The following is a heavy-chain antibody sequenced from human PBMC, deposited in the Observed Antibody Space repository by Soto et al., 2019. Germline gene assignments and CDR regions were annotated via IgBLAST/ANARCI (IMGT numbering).Heavy chain of an antibody. J-gene: IGHJ4*02. V-gene: IGHV3-23*01. CDR2: ISGSGGST. D-gene: IGHD3-22*01. Sequence: GGSLRLSCATSGFTFSSYAMSWVRQAPGKGLEWVSAISGSGGSTYYADSVKGRFTISRDNSKNTLYLQMNSLRAEDTAVYYCAKGRSSGYYFPFDYWGQGTLVTVSS. CDR3: AKGRSSGYYFPFDY. CDR1: GFTFSSYA.